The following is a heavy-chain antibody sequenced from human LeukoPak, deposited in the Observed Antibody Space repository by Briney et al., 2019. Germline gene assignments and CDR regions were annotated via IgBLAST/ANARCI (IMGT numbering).Heavy chain of an antibody. V-gene: IGHV3-21*01. CDR3: AREAWLVRDY. Sequence: GGSLRLSYAASGFTFSSYSMTWARQAPGKGLEWVSSISSSSSYIYYADSVKGRFTISRDNAKNSLYLQMNSLRAEDTAVYYCAREAWLVRDYWGQGTLVTVSS. J-gene: IGHJ4*02. D-gene: IGHD6-19*01. CDR1: GFTFSSYS. CDR2: ISSSSSYI.